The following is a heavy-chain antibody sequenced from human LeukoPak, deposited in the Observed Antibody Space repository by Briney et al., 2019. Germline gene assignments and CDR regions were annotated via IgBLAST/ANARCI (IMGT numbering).Heavy chain of an antibody. CDR2: IIPIFGTA. V-gene: IGHV1-69*01. D-gene: IGHD1-26*01. Sequence: SVKVSCKASGGTFSSYAISWVRQAPGQGLEWMGGIIPIFGTANYAQKFQGRVAITADESTSTAYMELSSLRSEDTAVYYCASQGIVGATRYFDYWGQGTLVTVSS. CDR1: GGTFSSYA. J-gene: IGHJ4*02. CDR3: ASQGIVGATRYFDY.